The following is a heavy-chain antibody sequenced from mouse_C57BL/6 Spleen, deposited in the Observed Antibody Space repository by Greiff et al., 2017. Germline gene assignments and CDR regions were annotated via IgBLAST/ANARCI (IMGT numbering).Heavy chain of an antibody. D-gene: IGHD1-1*01. CDR3: ARLGGSSYLGY. J-gene: IGHJ2*01. CDR2: IDPSDSYT. V-gene: IGHV1-69*01. Sequence: QVQLQQPGAELVMPGASVKLSCKASGYTFTSYWMHWVKQRPGQGLEWIGEIDPSDSYTNYNQKFKGKSTLTVDNSSSTAYMQLSSLTSEDSAVYYCARLGGSSYLGYWGQGTTLTVSS. CDR1: GYTFTSYW.